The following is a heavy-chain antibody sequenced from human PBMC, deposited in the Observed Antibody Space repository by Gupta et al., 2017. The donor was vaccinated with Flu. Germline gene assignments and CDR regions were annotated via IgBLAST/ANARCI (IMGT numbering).Heavy chain of an antibody. Sequence: QLQLQESGPGLVKPSETLPLTCTVSDGSISSSSYYWGWIRQPPGKGLEWIGSIYYSGSTYYNPSLKSRVTISVDTSKNQFSLKLSSVTAADTAVYYCARSLARPYYYGSGHPVDYWGQGTLVTVSS. D-gene: IGHD3-10*01. J-gene: IGHJ4*02. V-gene: IGHV4-39*01. CDR1: DGSISSSSYY. CDR3: ARSLARPYYYGSGHPVDY. CDR2: IYYSGST.